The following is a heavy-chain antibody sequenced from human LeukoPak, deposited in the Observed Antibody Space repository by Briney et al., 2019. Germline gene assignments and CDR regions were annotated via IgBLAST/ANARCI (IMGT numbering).Heavy chain of an antibody. CDR1: GGTFRSYA. J-gene: IGHJ4*02. D-gene: IGHD6-6*01. V-gene: IGHV1-18*01. CDR3: ARDADIEVGYSSSSSSDY. CDR2: ISAYNGNT. Sequence: ASVKVSCKASGGTFRSYAISWVRQAPGQGLEWMGWISAYNGNTNYAQKLQGRVTMTTDTSTSTAYMELRSLRSDDTAVYYCARDADIEVGYSSSSSSDYWGQGTLVTVSS.